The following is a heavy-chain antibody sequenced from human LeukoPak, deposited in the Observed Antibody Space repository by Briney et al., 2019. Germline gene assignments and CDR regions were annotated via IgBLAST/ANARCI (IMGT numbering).Heavy chain of an antibody. CDR2: ISSSGSPI. CDR3: AREGTVTAYNFDF. J-gene: IGHJ4*02. Sequence: GGSLRLSCAASGFTFSSYSMNWVRQAPGKGLEWVSSISSSGSPIYYADSVKGRFTISRDNAKNSLYLQMNSLRAEDTAVYYCAREGTVTAYNFDFWGQGTLVTVSS. D-gene: IGHD4-17*01. CDR1: GFTFSSYS. V-gene: IGHV3-21*01.